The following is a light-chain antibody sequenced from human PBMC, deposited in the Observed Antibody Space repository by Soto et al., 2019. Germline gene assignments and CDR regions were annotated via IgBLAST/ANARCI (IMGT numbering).Light chain of an antibody. Sequence: QSALAQPASVSGSPGQSISISCTGTSNDVGAYDFVSWYQQHPGKAPKLIIYDVANRASGVSSRFSGSKSGNTASLTISGLQAEDEADYHCRSYTRDNLDVFGTGTKVTVL. CDR1: SNDVGAYDF. CDR3: RSYTRDNLDV. CDR2: DVA. J-gene: IGLJ1*01. V-gene: IGLV2-14*03.